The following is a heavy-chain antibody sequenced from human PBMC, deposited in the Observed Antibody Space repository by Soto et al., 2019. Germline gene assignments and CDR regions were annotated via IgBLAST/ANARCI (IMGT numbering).Heavy chain of an antibody. Sequence: EVQLLESGGGVIQPGGSLRLSCAASGFTFRSNAMSWVRQAPGKGLEWVSSISGSGGSTFYADSVKGRVTISRDNSKNTLYLQMNSLRAEDTAVYYCAEVRGGLLDAFDIWCQGTMVTVSS. CDR3: AEVRGGLLDAFDI. CDR1: GFTFRSNA. CDR2: ISGSGGST. D-gene: IGHD3-10*01. V-gene: IGHV3-23*01. J-gene: IGHJ3*02.